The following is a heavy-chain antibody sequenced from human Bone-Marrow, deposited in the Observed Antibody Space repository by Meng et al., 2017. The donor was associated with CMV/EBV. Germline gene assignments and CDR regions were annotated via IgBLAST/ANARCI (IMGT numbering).Heavy chain of an antibody. V-gene: IGHV3-53*01. CDR2: LYSGGDT. Sequence: LSLTCAASGFTLSNNYMNWVRQAPGKGLEWVSLLYSGGDTYYADSVRGRFTISRDSSKNTLYLQMNSLRAEDTAVYYCARAGGYASPLSYWGQGTVVTVPS. J-gene: IGHJ1*01. CDR1: GFTLSNNY. CDR3: ARAGGYASPLSY. D-gene: IGHD1-1*01.